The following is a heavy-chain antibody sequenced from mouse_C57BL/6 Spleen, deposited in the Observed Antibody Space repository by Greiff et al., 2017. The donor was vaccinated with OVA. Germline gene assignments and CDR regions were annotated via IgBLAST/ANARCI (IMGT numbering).Heavy chain of an antibody. V-gene: IGHV1-64*01. CDR2: IHPNRGST. J-gene: IGHJ3*01. CDR1: GYTFTSYW. CDR3: VRDSSGYAWFAY. Sequence: VQLQQPGAELVKPGASVKLSCKASGYTFTSYWMHWVKQRPGQGLEWIGMIHPNRGSTNYNEKFKSKATLTVDKSSSTAYMQLSSLTSEDSAVYYCVRDSSGYAWFAYWGQGTLVTVSA. D-gene: IGHD3-2*02.